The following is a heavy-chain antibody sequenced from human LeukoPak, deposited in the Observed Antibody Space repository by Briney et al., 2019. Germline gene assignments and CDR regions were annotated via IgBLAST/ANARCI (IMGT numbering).Heavy chain of an antibody. CDR2: INTDESRT. CDR1: GLTLSSYW. Sequence: GGSLRLTCAASGLTLSSYWKHWVRQAPGKGLVWVSRINTDESRTSYADSVKGRFTISTDNATNTLHLQMNSLRAEDTAVYYCARGGGRIAAAALDYYYYMDVWGKGTTVTVSS. D-gene: IGHD6-13*01. CDR3: ARGGGRIAAAALDYYYYMDV. J-gene: IGHJ6*03. V-gene: IGHV3-74*01.